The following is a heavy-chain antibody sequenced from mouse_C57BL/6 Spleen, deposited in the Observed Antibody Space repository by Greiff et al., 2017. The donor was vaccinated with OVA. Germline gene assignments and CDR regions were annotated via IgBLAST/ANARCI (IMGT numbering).Heavy chain of an antibody. CDR1: GYTFTIYG. D-gene: IGHD2-4*01. J-gene: IGHJ2*01. CDR2: IYPRSGNT. V-gene: IGHV1-81*01. CDR3: ASGGGLPYHSGY. Sequence: VQLQQSGAELARPGASVKLSCKASGYTFTIYGISWVKQSTGQGLEWIGEIYPRSGNTYYNEKFKGKATLTADKSSSTAYMELRSLTSEDSSVYYCASGGGLPYHSGYWCHRTTPTDSS.